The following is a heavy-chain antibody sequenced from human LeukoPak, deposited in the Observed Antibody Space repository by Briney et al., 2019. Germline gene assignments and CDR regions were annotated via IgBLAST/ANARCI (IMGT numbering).Heavy chain of an antibody. Sequence: ASVKVSCKASGYTFTSHYMHWVRQAPGQGLEWMGWINPNSGGTNYAQKFQGRVTMTRDTSISTAYMELSRLRSDDTAVYYCASLNYYDSSGYYYRGYFDYWGQGTLVTVSS. CDR3: ASLNYYDSSGYYYRGYFDY. J-gene: IGHJ4*02. V-gene: IGHV1-2*02. D-gene: IGHD3-22*01. CDR2: INPNSGGT. CDR1: GYTFTSHY.